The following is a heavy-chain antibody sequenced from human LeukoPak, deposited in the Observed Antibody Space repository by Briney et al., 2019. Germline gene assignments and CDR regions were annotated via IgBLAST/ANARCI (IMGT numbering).Heavy chain of an antibody. Sequence: ASVKVSCKASGYTFTDYPLNWVRQAPGQGLEWMGWVNPDSGGTRYAQNFQGRVTMTRDTSISTAYMELSRLRSDDTAVYYCAKGAQPPTGVHDYWGQGTLVTVSS. J-gene: IGHJ4*02. V-gene: IGHV1-2*02. CDR2: VNPDSGGT. CDR3: AKGAQPPTGVHDY. CDR1: GYTFTDYP. D-gene: IGHD7-27*01.